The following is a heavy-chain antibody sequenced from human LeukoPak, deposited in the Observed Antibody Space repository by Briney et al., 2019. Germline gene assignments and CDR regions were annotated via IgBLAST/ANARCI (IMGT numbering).Heavy chain of an antibody. Sequence: SETLSLTCTVSRGSISSYYWSWIRQPPRKGQEWIGYIYTSRSTNYNPSPQSRVTISVDTSKNHFSLNLSSVVAAGTAVYYCGGQGSGWHYFDYWGQGTLVTVSS. D-gene: IGHD6-19*01. CDR3: GGQGSGWHYFDY. CDR2: IYTSRST. CDR1: RGSISSYY. V-gene: IGHV4-4*09. J-gene: IGHJ4*02.